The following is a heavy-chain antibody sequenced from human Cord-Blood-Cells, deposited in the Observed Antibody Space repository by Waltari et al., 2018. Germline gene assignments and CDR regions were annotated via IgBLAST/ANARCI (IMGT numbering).Heavy chain of an antibody. CDR1: GGTFSSYA. Sequence: GGTFSSYAISWVRQAPGQGLEWMGGIIPIFGTANYAQKFQGRVTITADESTSTAYMELSSLRSEDTAVYYCARASGGSYYYYYYYMDVWGKGTTVTVSS. CDR3: ARASGGSYYYYYYYMDV. V-gene: IGHV1-69*01. CDR2: IIPIFGTA. D-gene: IGHD1-26*01. J-gene: IGHJ6*03.